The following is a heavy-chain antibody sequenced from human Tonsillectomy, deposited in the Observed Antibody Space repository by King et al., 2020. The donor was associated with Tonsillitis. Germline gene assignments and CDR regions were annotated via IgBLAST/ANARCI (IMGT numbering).Heavy chain of an antibody. V-gene: IGHV3-11*05. D-gene: IGHD6-13*01. J-gene: IGHJ4*02. CDR2: IRSTNSYT. CDR1: GFTFSDYY. Sequence: VQLVESGGGLVKPGGSLRLSCAASGFTFSDYYMSWIRQAPGKGLELVSYIRSTNSYTNDADSVKGRFTISRDNDKKSLYRQMNSLRAEDTAVYYCARGWAAAGPFDYWGQGTLVTVSS. CDR3: ARGWAAAGPFDY.